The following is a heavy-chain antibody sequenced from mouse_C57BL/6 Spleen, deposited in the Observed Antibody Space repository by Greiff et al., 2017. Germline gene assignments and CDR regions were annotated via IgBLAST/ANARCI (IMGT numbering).Heavy chain of an antibody. D-gene: IGHD2-5*01. CDR1: GYTFTSYW. Sequence: QVQLQQPGAELVKPGASVKLSCKASGYTFTSYWMHWVKQRPGQGLEWIGMIHPNSGSTNYNEKFKSKATLTVDKSSSRAYMQLSSLTSEDSAVYDGARRGNTAYYSNYGGAMDYWGQGTSVTVSS. V-gene: IGHV1-64*01. CDR2: IHPNSGST. J-gene: IGHJ4*01. CDR3: ARRGNTAYYSNYGGAMDY.